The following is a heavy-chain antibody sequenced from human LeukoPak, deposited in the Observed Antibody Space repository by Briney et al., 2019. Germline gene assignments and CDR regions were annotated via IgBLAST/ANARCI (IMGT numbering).Heavy chain of an antibody. J-gene: IGHJ4*02. Sequence: PGGSLRLSCSTSGFIFSSYPMHWVRQPPGKGLEYVSGITSNGDSTNYADSVKGRFTISRDNSKNTLSLHMSSLRAEDTAVCYCVKDQGEYSSSWYYFDNWGQGTLVTVSS. D-gene: IGHD6-13*01. CDR1: GFIFSSYP. CDR2: ITSNGDST. CDR3: VKDQGEYSSSWYYFDN. V-gene: IGHV3-64D*06.